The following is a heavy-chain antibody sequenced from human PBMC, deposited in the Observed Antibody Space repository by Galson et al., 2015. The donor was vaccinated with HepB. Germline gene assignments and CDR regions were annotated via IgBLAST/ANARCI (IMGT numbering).Heavy chain of an antibody. CDR3: ARLRTADYDFWSGYNCYFDY. V-gene: IGHV4-39*01. Sequence: SETLSLTCTVSGGSISSSSYYWGWIRQPPGKGLEWIGSIYYSGSTYYNPSLKSRVTISVDTSKNQFSLKLSSVTAADTAVYYCARLRTADYDFWSGYNCYFDYWGQGTLVTVSS. CDR2: IYYSGST. J-gene: IGHJ4*02. CDR1: GGSISSSSYY. D-gene: IGHD3-3*01.